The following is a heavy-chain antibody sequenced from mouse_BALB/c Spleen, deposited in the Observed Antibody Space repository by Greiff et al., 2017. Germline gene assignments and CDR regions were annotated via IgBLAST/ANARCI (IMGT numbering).Heavy chain of an antibody. V-gene: IGHV1-74*01. J-gene: IGHJ2*01. CDR1: GYSFTSYW. Sequence: QVQLQQSGPQLVRPGASVKISCKASGYSFTSYWMHWVKQRPGQGLEWIGMIDPSDSETRLNQKFKDKATLTVDKSSSTAYMQLSSPTSEDSAVYDCASRAYNGSSPPDYWGQGTTLTVSS. D-gene: IGHD1-1*01. CDR2: IDPSDSET. CDR3: ASRAYNGSSPPDY.